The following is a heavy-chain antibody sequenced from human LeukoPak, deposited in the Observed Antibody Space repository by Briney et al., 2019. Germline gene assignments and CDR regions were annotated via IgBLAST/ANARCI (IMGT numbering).Heavy chain of an antibody. CDR1: GVTVASNY. D-gene: IGHD3-3*01. J-gene: IGHJ4*02. Sequence: GGSLRLSCVGSGVTVASNYMHWVRQVPGKGLQWVAVLYSAGNTFYTDSVKGRFTISRDNSKSTTYLQMNSLRAEDTAVFYCAKDLYLRDFWSGYFDYWGQGIPVTVSS. CDR3: AKDLYLRDFWSGYFDY. V-gene: IGHV3-53*01. CDR2: LYSAGNT.